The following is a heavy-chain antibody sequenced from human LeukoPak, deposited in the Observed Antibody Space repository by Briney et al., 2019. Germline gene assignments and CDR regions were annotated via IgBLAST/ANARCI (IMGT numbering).Heavy chain of an antibody. V-gene: IGHV3-21*01. CDR2: ISSSSSYI. Sequence: GGSLXXXXAASGFTFSSSWMHWVRQAPGKGLXGXSSISSSSSYIYYADSVKGRFTISRDNAKNSLYLQMNSLRAEDTAVYYCARAFIWGEMATQGGYWGQGTLVTVSS. CDR1: GFTFSSSW. J-gene: IGHJ4*02. CDR3: ARAFIWGEMATQGGY. D-gene: IGHD5-24*01.